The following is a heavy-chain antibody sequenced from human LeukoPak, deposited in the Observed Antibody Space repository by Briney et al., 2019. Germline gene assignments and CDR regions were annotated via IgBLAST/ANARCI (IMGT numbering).Heavy chain of an antibody. CDR2: IKQDGSDQ. Sequence: KPGGSLRLSCAASGFTFSSYWMSWVRQAPGKGLEWVANIKQDGSDQYYVDSVKGRFTISRDNAKNSLYLQMNSLRAEDTALYYCARDTISGVDYFDYWGQGTLVTVSS. V-gene: IGHV3-7*01. CDR3: ARDTISGVDYFDY. J-gene: IGHJ4*02. D-gene: IGHD3-9*01. CDR1: GFTFSSYW.